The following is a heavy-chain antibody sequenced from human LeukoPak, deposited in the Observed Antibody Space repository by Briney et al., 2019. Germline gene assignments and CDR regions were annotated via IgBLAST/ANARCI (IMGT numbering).Heavy chain of an antibody. D-gene: IGHD6-19*01. Sequence: PSETLSLTCTVSGGSICSDYWSWVRQPPGKGLEWIGYIYYSGSTNYNPSLKSRVTISVDTSKNQCALKLSSVTAADTAVYYCASVWFIAVAGTGAFDIWGQGTMVTVSS. V-gene: IGHV4-59*01. CDR3: ASVWFIAVAGTGAFDI. CDR1: GGSICSDY. J-gene: IGHJ3*02. CDR2: IYYSGST.